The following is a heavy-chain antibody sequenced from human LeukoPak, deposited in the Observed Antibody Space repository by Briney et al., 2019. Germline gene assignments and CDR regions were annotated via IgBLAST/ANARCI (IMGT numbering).Heavy chain of an antibody. CDR1: GYTFTGYY. V-gene: IGHV1-2*02. CDR2: INPNSGGT. CDR3: ARGYYDSSGYLLFDY. Sequence: GASVKVSCKASGYTFTGYYMHWVRQAPGQGLEWMGWINPNSGGTNYAQKFQGRVTMTRDTSISTAYMELSRLRSDDTAVYYCARGYYDSSGYLLFDYWGQGTLVTVSS. D-gene: IGHD3-22*01. J-gene: IGHJ4*02.